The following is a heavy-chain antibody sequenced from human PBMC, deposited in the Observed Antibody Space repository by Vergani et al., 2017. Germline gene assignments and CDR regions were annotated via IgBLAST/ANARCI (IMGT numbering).Heavy chain of an antibody. CDR2: ISSSSSYI. V-gene: IGHV3-21*04. CDR3: ARDQRGYSYGRGFDP. CDR1: GFTFSSYS. D-gene: IGHD5-18*01. Sequence: EVQLVESGGGLVKPGGSLRLSCAASGFTFSSYSMNWVRQAPGKGLEWVSSISSSSSYIYYADSVKGRFTISRDNAKNSLYLQMTSLRAEDTAVYYCARDQRGYSYGRGFDPWGQGTLVTVSS. J-gene: IGHJ5*02.